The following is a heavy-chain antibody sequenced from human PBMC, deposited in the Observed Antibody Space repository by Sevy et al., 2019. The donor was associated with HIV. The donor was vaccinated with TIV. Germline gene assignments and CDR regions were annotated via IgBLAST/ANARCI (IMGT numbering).Heavy chain of an antibody. CDR1: GYTFSAHY. CDR2: INPHSGGT. V-gene: IGHV1-2*02. CDR3: VRDVEAHDY. J-gene: IGHJ4*02. D-gene: IGHD1-1*01. Sequence: GESLKISCKTSGYTFSAHYIHWVRQAPGHGLEWMGRINPHSGGTNYAQNFQGRVIMTRDTSISTAYMELTRLRSDDTAIYYCVRDVEAHDYWGQGTLVTVSS.